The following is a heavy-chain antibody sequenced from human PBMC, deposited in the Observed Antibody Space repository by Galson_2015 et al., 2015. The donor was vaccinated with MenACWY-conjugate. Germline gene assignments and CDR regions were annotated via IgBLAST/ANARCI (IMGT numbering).Heavy chain of an antibody. J-gene: IGHJ4*02. CDR3: ARNYYDSSGPSSH. Sequence: SLRLSCAASGFSFSSYRMSWVRQAPGKGLEWVSYISGGSRTINYADSVKGRFTISRDNAKNSLYLQMNSLRAEDTAVYYCARNYYDSSGPSSHWGQGTLVTVSS. CDR2: ISGGSRTI. CDR1: GFSFSSYR. D-gene: IGHD3-22*01. V-gene: IGHV3-48*04.